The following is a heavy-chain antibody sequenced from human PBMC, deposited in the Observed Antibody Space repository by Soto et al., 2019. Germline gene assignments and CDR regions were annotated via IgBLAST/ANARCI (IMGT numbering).Heavy chain of an antibody. CDR3: AKGAYDSSGSSTDS. J-gene: IGHJ4*02. D-gene: IGHD3-22*01. Sequence: VGSLRLSCAASGFTFSNYAMSWVRQAPGKGLEWVSVIGGSGGNTYYADSVKGRFTISKDNSKNTLYLQMNSLRAEDTAVYYCAKGAYDSSGSSTDSWGQGTLVTVSS. CDR1: GFTFSNYA. V-gene: IGHV3-23*01. CDR2: IGGSGGNT.